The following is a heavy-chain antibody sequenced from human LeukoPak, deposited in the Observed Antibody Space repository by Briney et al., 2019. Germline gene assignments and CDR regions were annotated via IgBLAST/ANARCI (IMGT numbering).Heavy chain of an antibody. Sequence: SETLSLTCAVSGYSISSGYYWSWIRQPPGKGLEWIATINDSGETYYNPSLKSRVTISVDTSKNQFSLKLSSVTAAGTAIYYCARYTANKSGYSFDYWGQGTLVTVSS. V-gene: IGHV4-38-2*01. CDR3: ARYTANKSGYSFDY. CDR2: INDSGET. D-gene: IGHD3-22*01. CDR1: GYSISSGYY. J-gene: IGHJ4*02.